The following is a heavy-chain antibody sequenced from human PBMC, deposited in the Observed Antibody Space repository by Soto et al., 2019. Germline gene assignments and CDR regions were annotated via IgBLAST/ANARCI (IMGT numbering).Heavy chain of an antibody. CDR3: AGMLSFGDLLFDY. V-gene: IGHV4-59*08. J-gene: IGHJ4*02. CDR2: IFYTGST. D-gene: IGHD3-10*01. Sequence: SSETLSLTCTVSGGPINDYYWSWIRQPPGKGLEWIGQIFYTGSTKYNPSLKSRVTISVDRSKNQFSLRLRSVTAADTAVYFCAGMLSFGDLLFDYWGPGTLVTVSS. CDR1: GGPINDYY.